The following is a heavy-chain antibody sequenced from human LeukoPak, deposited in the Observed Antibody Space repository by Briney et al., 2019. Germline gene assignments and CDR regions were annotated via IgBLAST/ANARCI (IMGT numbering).Heavy chain of an antibody. CDR3: AKDEIGGDYKGGAIDH. J-gene: IGHJ4*02. V-gene: IGHV3-30*02. CDR2: IWYDGSNK. CDR1: GFTFSNPG. Sequence: PGGSLRLSCAASGFTFSNPGMHWVRQAPGKGLEWVTFIWYDGSNKHYTDSVKGRFTISRDNSKNTLYLQVNSLRPEDTAVYYCAKDEIGGDYKGGAIDHWGQGTLVIVSS. D-gene: IGHD3-9*01.